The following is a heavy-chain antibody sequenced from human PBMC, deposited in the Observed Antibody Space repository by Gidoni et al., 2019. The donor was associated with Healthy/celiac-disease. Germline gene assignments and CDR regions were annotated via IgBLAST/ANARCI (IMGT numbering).Heavy chain of an antibody. CDR2: IYWDDDK. Sequence: IPLKESGPTLAKPTQTLTLTCTFSGFSLSTSGVGVGWIRQPPGKALEWLALIYWDDDKRYSPSLKSRLTITKDTSKNQLVLTMTNMDPVDTATYYCAHSLYYYDSSGYYNWFDPWGQGTLVTVSS. CDR3: AHSLYYYDSSGYYNWFDP. V-gene: IGHV2-5*02. D-gene: IGHD3-22*01. CDR1: GFSLSTSGVG. J-gene: IGHJ5*02.